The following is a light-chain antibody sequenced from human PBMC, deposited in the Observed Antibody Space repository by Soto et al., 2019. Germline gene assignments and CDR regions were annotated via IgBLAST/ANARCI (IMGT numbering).Light chain of an antibody. CDR3: CSYAGSSTFL. CDR1: SSDVGNYNL. CDR2: EVS. Sequence: QSVLTQPASVSGSPGQSITISCTGTSSDVGNYNLVSWYQQHPGKAPKLMIYEVSKRPSGVSNRFSGSKSANTASLTISGLQAEDEADYYCCSYAGSSTFLFGGGTKVTVL. J-gene: IGLJ2*01. V-gene: IGLV2-23*02.